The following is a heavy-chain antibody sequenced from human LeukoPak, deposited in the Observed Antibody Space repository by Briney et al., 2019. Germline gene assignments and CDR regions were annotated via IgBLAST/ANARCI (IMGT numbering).Heavy chain of an antibody. CDR1: GFTFSSYG. J-gene: IGHJ4*02. V-gene: IGHV3-30*18. D-gene: IGHD6-19*01. CDR2: ISYDGSNK. CDR3: AKAGRIAVAGTLFDY. Sequence: QAGGSLRLSCAASGFTFSSYGMHWVRQAPGKGLEWVALISYDGSNKYYADSVKGRFTISRDNSKNTLYLQMNSLRAEDTAVYYCAKAGRIAVAGTLFDYWGQGTLVTVSS.